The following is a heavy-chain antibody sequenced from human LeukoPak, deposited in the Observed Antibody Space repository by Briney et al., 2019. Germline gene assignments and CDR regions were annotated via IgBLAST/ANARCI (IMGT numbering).Heavy chain of an antibody. V-gene: IGHV3-21*01. Sequence: GGSLRLSCAASGFTFSSYSMNWVRQAPGKGLEWVSSISSNSSYIYYADSVKGRFTISRDNAKNSLYLQMNSLRAEDTAVYYCASFLQRSLVRWEYYYGMDVWGQGTTVTVSS. CDR3: ASFLQRSLVRWEYYYGMDV. CDR2: ISSNSSYI. J-gene: IGHJ6*02. CDR1: GFTFSSYS. D-gene: IGHD4-23*01.